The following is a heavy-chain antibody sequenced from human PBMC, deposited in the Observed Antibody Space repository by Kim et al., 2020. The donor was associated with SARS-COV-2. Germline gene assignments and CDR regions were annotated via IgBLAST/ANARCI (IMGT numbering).Heavy chain of an antibody. CDR2: LSNSGST. CDR3: ARQTLRSL. CDR1: GASIDSSDSY. V-gene: IGHV4-39*01. Sequence: SETLSLTCAVSGASIDSSDSYWGWIRQPPGKGLEWIGSLSNSGSTYYNPSLKSRVTTSADTARNQFSLKMTSATAADTALYYCARQTLRSLWG. J-gene: IGHJ2*01. D-gene: IGHD3-10*01.